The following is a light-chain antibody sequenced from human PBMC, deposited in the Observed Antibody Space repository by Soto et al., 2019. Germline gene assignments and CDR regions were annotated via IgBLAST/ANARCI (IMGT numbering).Light chain of an antibody. CDR3: QQYGGSPLVT. Sequence: ETVLTQSPGTLSLSPGERATLSCRASQSISSGYLAWYQQRPGQAPRLLISGASNRATGIPARFSGSGSVRDFTLPISRLEPEDFAVYYCQQYGGSPLVTFGGGTKVEIK. J-gene: IGKJ4*01. V-gene: IGKV3-20*01. CDR2: GAS. CDR1: QSISSGY.